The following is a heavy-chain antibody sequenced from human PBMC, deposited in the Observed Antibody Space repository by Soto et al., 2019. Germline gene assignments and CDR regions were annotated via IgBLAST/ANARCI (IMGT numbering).Heavy chain of an antibody. CDR3: AREGGYDSSGNYPPDF. CDR1: GFTFSSYG. D-gene: IGHD3-22*01. CDR2: IWYDGSNK. J-gene: IGHJ4*02. V-gene: IGHV3-33*01. Sequence: QVQLVESGGGVVQPGRSLRLSCAASGFTFSSYGMHWVRQAPGKGLEWVAVIWYDGSNKYYADSVKGRFTISRDNSKNTLYLQMNSLRAEDTAVYYCAREGGYDSSGNYPPDFWGQGTLVTVSS.